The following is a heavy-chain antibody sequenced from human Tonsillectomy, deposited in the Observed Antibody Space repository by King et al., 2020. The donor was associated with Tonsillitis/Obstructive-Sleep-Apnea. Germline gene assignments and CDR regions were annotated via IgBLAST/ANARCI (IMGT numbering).Heavy chain of an antibody. V-gene: IGHV3-23*04. J-gene: IGHJ6*03. D-gene: IGHD1-26*01. CDR3: GNYSGSYPEAYYYYMDV. CDR1: GFSFSSYD. CDR2: ISGSGGNI. Sequence: VQLVESGGDLLQPGGSLRLSCAASGFSFSSYDMSWVRQAPGKGLEWVSGISGSGGNIYYADSVKGRFTISEDNSKNTLYLQMSSLRAEDTAVYYCGNYSGSYPEAYYYYMDVWGKGTTVTVSS.